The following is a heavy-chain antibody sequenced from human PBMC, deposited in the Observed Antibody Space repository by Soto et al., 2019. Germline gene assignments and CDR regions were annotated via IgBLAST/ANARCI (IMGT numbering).Heavy chain of an antibody. J-gene: IGHJ4*02. V-gene: IGHV3-23*01. D-gene: IGHD1-26*01. CDR2: ISTGGGTT. Sequence: RGSLRLSCAASGFTFSSYAMSWVRQAPGKGLEWVSSISTGGGTTYYADSVKGRFTISRDNSKNTLHLQMNSLGAEDTAVYYCAKGSVAFDYWGQGTLVTVSS. CDR3: AKGSVAFDY. CDR1: GFTFSSYA.